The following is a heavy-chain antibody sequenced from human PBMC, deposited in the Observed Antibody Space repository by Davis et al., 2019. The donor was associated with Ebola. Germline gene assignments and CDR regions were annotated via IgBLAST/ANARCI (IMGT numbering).Heavy chain of an antibody. V-gene: IGHV4-59*01. D-gene: IGHD3-10*01. CDR3: ARVGWFGDLNWFDP. Sequence: SETLSLTCTVSDGSISSYYWSWIRQPPGKGLEWIGYIYYSGSTNYNPSLKSRVTISVDTSKNQFSLKLSSVTAADTAVYYCARVGWFGDLNWFDPWGQGTLVTVSS. CDR2: IYYSGST. J-gene: IGHJ5*02. CDR1: DGSISSYY.